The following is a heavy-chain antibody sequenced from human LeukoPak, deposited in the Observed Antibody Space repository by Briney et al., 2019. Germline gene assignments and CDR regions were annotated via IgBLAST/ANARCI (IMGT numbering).Heavy chain of an antibody. Sequence: SETLSLTCTVSGGSISTYYWSWIRRPPGKGLEWIGYIYYSGSTNYNPSLKSRVTISVDTSKNQVSLKLSSVTAADTAVYYCARIGGSSDFFDYWGQGTLVTVSS. D-gene: IGHD1-26*01. J-gene: IGHJ4*02. CDR1: GGSISTYY. CDR2: IYYSGST. V-gene: IGHV4-59*01. CDR3: ARIGGSSDFFDY.